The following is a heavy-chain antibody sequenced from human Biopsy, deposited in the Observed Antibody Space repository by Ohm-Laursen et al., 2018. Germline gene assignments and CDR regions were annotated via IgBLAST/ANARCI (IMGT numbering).Heavy chain of an antibody. CDR2: INPHSGTT. V-gene: IGHV1-2*02. CDR3: AKGQDLRGGAEYFQH. D-gene: IGHD2-15*01. Sequence: SSVKVSCKASGYTFAGQYLHWVRQVPGQGLEWMGWINPHSGTTKFAQDFQGRVTMTRDTSITTAYMELRRLRSDDTAVYYCAKGQDLRGGAEYFQHWGQGALVTVSS. J-gene: IGHJ1*01. CDR1: GYTFAGQY.